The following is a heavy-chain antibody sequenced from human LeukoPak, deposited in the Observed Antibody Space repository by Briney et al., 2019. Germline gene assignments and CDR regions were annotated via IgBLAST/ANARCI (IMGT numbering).Heavy chain of an antibody. D-gene: IGHD2-8*02. V-gene: IGHV3-33*01. CDR3: ARTGCTGNNCRPYSYYPMDV. Sequence: GGSLRLSCAASGFTFYTYGMNWVRQTPGKGLEWAAVIWYDGSNKYYADSVKGRFTISRDNSKNTLYLQMNSLRAEDTAMYYCARTGCTGNNCRPYSYYPMDVWGQGTTVTVSS. J-gene: IGHJ6*02. CDR2: IWYDGSNK. CDR1: GFTFYTYG.